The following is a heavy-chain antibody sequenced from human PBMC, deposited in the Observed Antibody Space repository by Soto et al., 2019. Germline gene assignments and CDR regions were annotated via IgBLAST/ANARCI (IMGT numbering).Heavy chain of an antibody. CDR2: ISGSGGST. J-gene: IGHJ4*02. Sequence: EVQLLESGGGLVQPGGSLRLSCAASGFTFSSYAMSWVRQAPGKGLEWVSAISGSGGSTYYADSVKGRFTISRDNSKNTLYLQMTSLRAEDTAVYYCAKANLMYCSGGSCYSAFDYWGQGTLVTVSS. CDR3: AKANLMYCSGGSCYSAFDY. V-gene: IGHV3-23*01. D-gene: IGHD2-15*01. CDR1: GFTFSSYA.